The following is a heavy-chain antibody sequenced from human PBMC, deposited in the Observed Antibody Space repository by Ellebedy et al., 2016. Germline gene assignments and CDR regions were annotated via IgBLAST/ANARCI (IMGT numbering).Heavy chain of an antibody. CDR2: ISSDGSKK. J-gene: IGHJ6*02. CDR3: ARDFVGSGTGRGDYYAMDV. D-gene: IGHD3-10*01. V-gene: IGHV3-30*04. Sequence: GESLKISXAASGFTFSSYAMHWVRQAPGKGLEWVAVISSDGSKKYYVDSVKGRFTSSRDNSYDTLYLQMNSLRAEDTAVYYCARDFVGSGTGRGDYYAMDVWGQGTTVIVSS. CDR1: GFTFSSYA.